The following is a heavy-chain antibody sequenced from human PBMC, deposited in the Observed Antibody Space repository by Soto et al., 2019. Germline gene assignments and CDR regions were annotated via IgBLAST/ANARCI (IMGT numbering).Heavy chain of an antibody. J-gene: IGHJ4*02. CDR3: ASGHDAYKVRY. CDR2: IYYTGNT. Sequence: QVQLQESGPGLVKPSQTLSLTCTVSGGSISSGGTGSYWTWIRQLPGKGLEWIGYIYYTGNTYYNPSLRSXPTISIDTSENQFSLKLTSVTAADTAVYFCASGHDAYKVRYWGQGTLVTVSS. CDR1: GGSISSGGTGSY. D-gene: IGHD1-1*01. V-gene: IGHV4-31*03.